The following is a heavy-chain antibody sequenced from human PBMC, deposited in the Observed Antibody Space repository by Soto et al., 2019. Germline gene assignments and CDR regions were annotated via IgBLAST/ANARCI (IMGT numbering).Heavy chain of an antibody. J-gene: IGHJ5*02. D-gene: IGHD4-17*01. Sequence: SETLSLTCTVSGGSISSSSYYWSWIRQPPGKGLEWIGEINHSGSTNYNPSLKSRVTISVDTSKNQFSLKLTSVTAADTAVYYCARAVTVVWFDPWGQGTLVTVSS. CDR2: INHSGST. CDR3: ARAVTVVWFDP. V-gene: IGHV4-39*07. CDR1: GGSISSSSYY.